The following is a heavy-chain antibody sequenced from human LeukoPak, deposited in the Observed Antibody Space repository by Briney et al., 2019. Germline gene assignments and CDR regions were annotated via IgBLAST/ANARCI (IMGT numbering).Heavy chain of an antibody. D-gene: IGHD1-1*01. CDR1: GFTFSSYA. V-gene: IGHV3-23*01. CDR2: ISGSGDNT. Sequence: PGGSLRLSCAASGFTFSSYAMSWVRQAPGKGLEWVSAISGSGDNTYYADSVKGRFTISRDNSKNTLYLQMNSLRAEDTAVYYCAKDFPNWNDAGDYFDYWGQGTLVTVSS. J-gene: IGHJ4*02. CDR3: AKDFPNWNDAGDYFDY.